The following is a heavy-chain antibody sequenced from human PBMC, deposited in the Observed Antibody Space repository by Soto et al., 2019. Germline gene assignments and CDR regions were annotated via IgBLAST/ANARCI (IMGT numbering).Heavy chain of an antibody. J-gene: IGHJ6*02. D-gene: IGHD2-2*02. CDR2: IYHSGST. CDR3: ARAWGGCSSTSCYRKGENYYYGMDV. V-gene: IGHV4-30-2*01. CDR1: GGSISSGGYS. Sequence: KPSETLSLTCAVSGGSISSGGYSWSWIRQPPGKGLEWIGYIYHSGSTYYNPSLKSRVTISVDRSKNQFSLKLSSVTAADTAVYYCARAWGGCSSTSCYRKGENYYYGMDVWGQGTTVTVSS.